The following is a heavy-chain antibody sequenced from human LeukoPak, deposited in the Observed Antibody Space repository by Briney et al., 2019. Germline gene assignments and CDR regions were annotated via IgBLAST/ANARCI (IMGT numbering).Heavy chain of an antibody. J-gene: IGHJ3*02. V-gene: IGHV3-9*03. Sequence: QPGGSLRLSCAVSGFNFDDYAIHWVRQGPGKGLEWVAGISANGGFISYGESVKGRFTISRDNPRNSVFLQMNFLRAEDMAMYFCTKEVQRWHSYFYSPSYARDIWAQGTMVSVSS. CDR3: TKEVQRWHSYFYSPSYARDI. D-gene: IGHD3-22*01. CDR2: ISANGGFI. CDR1: GFNFDDYA.